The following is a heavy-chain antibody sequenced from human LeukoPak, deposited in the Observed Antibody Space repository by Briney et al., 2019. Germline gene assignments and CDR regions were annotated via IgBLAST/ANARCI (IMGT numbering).Heavy chain of an antibody. V-gene: IGHV3-73*01. CDR1: GFTFSGSA. J-gene: IGHJ4*02. CDR3: TTTAGRAAAGTGFDY. CDR2: IRSKANSYAT. Sequence: GGSLRLSXAASGFTFSGSAIHWVRQASGKGLEWVGRIRSKANSYATAYAASVKGRFTISRDDSKNTAYLQMNSLKTEDTAVYYCTTTAGRAAAGTGFDYWGQGTLVTVSS. D-gene: IGHD6-13*01.